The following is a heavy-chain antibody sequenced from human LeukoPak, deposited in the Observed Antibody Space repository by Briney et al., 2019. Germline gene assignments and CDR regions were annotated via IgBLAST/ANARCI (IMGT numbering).Heavy chain of an antibody. J-gene: IGHJ3*02. CDR2: IYYSGST. D-gene: IGHD1-7*01. CDR3: ARDGAGRGELPEDDAFDI. V-gene: IGHV4-59*01. CDR1: GGSISSYY. Sequence: NSSETLSLTCTVSGGSISSYYWSWIRQPPGKGLEWIGYIYYSGSTNYNPSLKSRVTISVDTSKNQFSLELSSVTAADTAVYYCARDGAGRGELPEDDAFDIWGQGTMVTVSS.